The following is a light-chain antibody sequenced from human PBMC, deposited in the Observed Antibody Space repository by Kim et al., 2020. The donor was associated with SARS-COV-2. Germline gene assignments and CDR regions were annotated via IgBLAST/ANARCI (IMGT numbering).Light chain of an antibody. CDR3: QQSYSTPLT. J-gene: IGKJ4*01. CDR1: QSISSY. V-gene: IGKV1-39*01. Sequence: DIQMTQSPSSLSASVGDRVTITCRASQSISSYLNWYQLKPGKAPELLIYAASNLHSGVSSRFSGSGSGTDFTLTISSLQPEDFATYYCQQSYSTPLTFGGGTKVDIK. CDR2: AAS.